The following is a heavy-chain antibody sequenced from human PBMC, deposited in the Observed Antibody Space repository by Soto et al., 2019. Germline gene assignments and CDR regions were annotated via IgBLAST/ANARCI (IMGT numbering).Heavy chain of an antibody. J-gene: IGHJ6*02. CDR3: ARRSSTSSYAMDV. V-gene: IGHV4-30-4*01. D-gene: IGHD2-2*01. Sequence: SETLSLTCTVSGGSSRSGDYYWSWIRQPPEKGLEWIGYISYSGTTYYSPSLKSRVTILSDTSKNQFSLKLSSVTAADTAVYYCARRSSTSSYAMDVWGQGTTVTVSS. CDR2: ISYSGTT. CDR1: GGSSRSGDYY.